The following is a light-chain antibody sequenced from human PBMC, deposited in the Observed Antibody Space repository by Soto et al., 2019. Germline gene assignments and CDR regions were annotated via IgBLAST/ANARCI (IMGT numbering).Light chain of an antibody. CDR3: GAWDSGLSGVL. J-gene: IGLJ2*01. CDR2: DTN. V-gene: IGLV1-51*01. Sequence: QAVVTQPPSVSAAPGQQVTISCSGETSNIGNNYVSWYQQLPGAAPKLLIYDTNNRPSEIPDRFSGSRSGTSATLAITGLQTGDEAVYYCGAWDSGLSGVLFGGGTKLTV. CDR1: TSNIGNNY.